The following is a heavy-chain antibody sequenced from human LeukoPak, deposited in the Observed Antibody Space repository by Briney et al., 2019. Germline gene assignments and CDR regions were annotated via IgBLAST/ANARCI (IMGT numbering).Heavy chain of an antibody. J-gene: IGHJ6*02. CDR2: IWYDGSNK. V-gene: IGHV3-33*01. Sequence: GRSLRLSCAASGFTFSSYGMHWVRQAPGKGLEWVAVIWYDGSNKYYADSVKGRFTISRDNSKNTLYLQMNSLRAEDTAAYYCARDHYYDSSGLLVGMDVWGQGTTVTVSS. D-gene: IGHD3-22*01. CDR3: ARDHYYDSSGLLVGMDV. CDR1: GFTFSSYG.